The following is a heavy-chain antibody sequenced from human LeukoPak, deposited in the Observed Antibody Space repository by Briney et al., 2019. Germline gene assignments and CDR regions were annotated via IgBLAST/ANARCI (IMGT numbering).Heavy chain of an antibody. J-gene: IGHJ4*02. D-gene: IGHD4-17*01. CDR1: GFTFSDYE. CDR2: IRYDGSNK. V-gene: IGHV3-30*02. Sequence: GGSLRLSCAASGFTFSDYEMNWVRQAPGKGLEWVAFIRYDGSNKYYADSVEGRFTISRDNSKNTLYLQMNSLRAEDTAVYYCAKDLDDGDSIDYWGQGTLVTVSS. CDR3: AKDLDDGDSIDY.